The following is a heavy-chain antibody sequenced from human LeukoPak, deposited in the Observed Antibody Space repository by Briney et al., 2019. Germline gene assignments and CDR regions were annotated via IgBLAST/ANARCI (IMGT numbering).Heavy chain of an antibody. D-gene: IGHD3-22*01. CDR3: AREKALMDHYDFSGYDWEY. Sequence: SVRGRFSISRDNAKNSLYLQMNSLRTEDTAVYYCAREKALMDHYDFSGYDWEYWGQGSLVIVSS. J-gene: IGHJ4*02. V-gene: IGHV3-11*05.